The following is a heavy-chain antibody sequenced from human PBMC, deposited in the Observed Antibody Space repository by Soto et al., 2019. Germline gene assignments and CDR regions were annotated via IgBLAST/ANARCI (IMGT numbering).Heavy chain of an antibody. J-gene: IGHJ5*01. CDR3: ATFYGSGITYWFDP. D-gene: IGHD3-10*01. Sequence: SETLSLTCTVSGASIRNYYWSWIRQPPGKGLEWIGYIHYSGITNYNPSLKSRVTLSVDTSKNQFSLKLSSVTAADTAIYYCATFYGSGITYWFDPWGQSTLVTVSS. CDR1: GASIRNYY. CDR2: IHYSGIT. V-gene: IGHV4-59*01.